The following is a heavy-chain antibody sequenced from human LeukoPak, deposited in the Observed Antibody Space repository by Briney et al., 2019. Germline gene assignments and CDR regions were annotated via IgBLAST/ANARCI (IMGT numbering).Heavy chain of an antibody. CDR2: INPNSGGT. Sequence: ASVKVSCKASGYTFTGYYMHWVRQAPGQGLEWMGWINPNSGGTNYAQKFQGRVTMTRDTSISTAYMELSRLRSDDTAVYYCARTLFYGDYGVDDAFDIWGQGTMVNVSS. D-gene: IGHD4-17*01. J-gene: IGHJ3*02. CDR1: GYTFTGYY. CDR3: ARTLFYGDYGVDDAFDI. V-gene: IGHV1-2*02.